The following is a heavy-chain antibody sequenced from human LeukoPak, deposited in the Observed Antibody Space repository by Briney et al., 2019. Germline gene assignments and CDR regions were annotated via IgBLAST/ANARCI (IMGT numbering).Heavy chain of an antibody. J-gene: IGHJ4*02. Sequence: PSETLSLTCTVSGGSISSYYWSWVRQPPGKGLEWVGYIYYSGSNNYNPSLKSRVTISVDTSKNQFSLKLSSVTAADTAVYYCARFPPGIAVAGHNDYWGQGTLVIVSS. V-gene: IGHV4-59*01. D-gene: IGHD6-19*01. CDR2: IYYSGSN. CDR3: ARFPPGIAVAGHNDY. CDR1: GGSISSYY.